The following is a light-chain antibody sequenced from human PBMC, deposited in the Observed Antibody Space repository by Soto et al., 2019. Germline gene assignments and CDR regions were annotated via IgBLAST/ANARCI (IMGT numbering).Light chain of an antibody. CDR3: QQYARSSWT. Sequence: EIVLTQSPDTLSLSPGERVTLSCRASQRVSNSYLVWHQQKPGQAPRLLIYDSSTRATGIPDRFSGSGSGTDFTLTISRLEPDDSAVYYCQQYARSSWTFGQGTKVEIK. J-gene: IGKJ1*01. CDR2: DSS. V-gene: IGKV3-20*01. CDR1: QRVSNSY.